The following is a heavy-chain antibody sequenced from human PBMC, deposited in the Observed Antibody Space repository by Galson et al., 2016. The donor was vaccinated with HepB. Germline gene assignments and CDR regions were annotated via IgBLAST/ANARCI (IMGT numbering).Heavy chain of an antibody. Sequence: SLRLSCAASGFTVSSNYMTWVRQAPGTGLEWVSVILTSGGTNYADSVKGRFTIPRDNSKNTLYLQMNSLRPEDTAVYYCAREGDYHAALAVWGKGTTVTVSS. CDR1: GFTVSSNY. D-gene: IGHD4-17*01. CDR2: ILTSGGT. J-gene: IGHJ6*04. V-gene: IGHV3-66*03. CDR3: AREGDYHAALAV.